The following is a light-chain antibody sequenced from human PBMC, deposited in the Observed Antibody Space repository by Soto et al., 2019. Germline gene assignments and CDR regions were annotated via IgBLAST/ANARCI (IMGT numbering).Light chain of an antibody. CDR2: AAS. V-gene: IGKV1-12*01. J-gene: IGKJ2*01. Sequence: IQMTQSPSSASASLGYSVSINCRASLSVGGWLAWYRQKPGKAPEFRILAASTLHSGVPSRLSGSGSGTDFTLTISSLQPEDVATYYCQQTNSPYIFGQGTKVDIK. CDR1: LSVGGW. CDR3: QQTNSPYI.